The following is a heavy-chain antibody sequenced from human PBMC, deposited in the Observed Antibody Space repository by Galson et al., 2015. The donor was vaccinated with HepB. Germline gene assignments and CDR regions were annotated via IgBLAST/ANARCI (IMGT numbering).Heavy chain of an antibody. CDR3: ARAGGFGAAADNWFDP. Sequence: SVKVSCKASGGTFSSYAISWVRQAPGQGLEWMGGIIPIFGTANYAQKFQGRVTITADESTSTAYMELRSLRSDDTAVYYCARAGGFGAAADNWFDPWGQGTLVTVSS. J-gene: IGHJ5*02. CDR1: GGTFSSYA. D-gene: IGHD6-13*01. V-gene: IGHV1-69*13. CDR2: IIPIFGTA.